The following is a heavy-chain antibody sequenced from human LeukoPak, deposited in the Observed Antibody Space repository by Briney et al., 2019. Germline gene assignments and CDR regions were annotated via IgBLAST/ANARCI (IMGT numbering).Heavy chain of an antibody. V-gene: IGHV4-59*12. J-gene: IGHJ4*02. CDR3: ARSDCSGGSCYFDY. Sequence: SETLSLTCTVSGGSISRYYWNWIRQTPGKGLEWIGYIYHTGSTNYNPSLKSRVTISIDRSEKKFSLRLSSVTAADTAVYYCARSDCSGGSCYFDYWGQGTLVTVSS. CDR2: IYHTGST. D-gene: IGHD2-15*01. CDR1: GGSISRYY.